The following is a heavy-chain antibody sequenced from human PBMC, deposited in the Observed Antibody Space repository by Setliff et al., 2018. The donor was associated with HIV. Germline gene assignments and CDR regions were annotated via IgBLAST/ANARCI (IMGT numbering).Heavy chain of an antibody. CDR1: GFMFSTYS. D-gene: IGHD6-6*01. J-gene: IGHJ4*01. CDR2: ISSGSNYI. CDR3: ARNRERSSSSGRFDY. Sequence: PGGSLRLSCAASGFMFSTYSMNWVRQAPGKGLEWVSFISSGSNYIYYAYSVRGRFTISRDNAKNSLYLQMNSLRAEDTAVYFCARNRERSSSSGRFDYWGQGTLVTVSS. V-gene: IGHV3-21*01.